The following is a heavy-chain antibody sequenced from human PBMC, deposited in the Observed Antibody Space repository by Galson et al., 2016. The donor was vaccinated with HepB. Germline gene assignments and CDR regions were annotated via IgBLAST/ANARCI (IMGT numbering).Heavy chain of an antibody. CDR3: ARALEYGSRRYDVVNAMDG. CDR2: IDPDDSYT. J-gene: IGHJ6*01. Sequence: QSGAEVKEPGESLRISCQGSGYRLTDYWITWVRQVPGKGLQWMGRIDPDDSYTNYSPSFQGHVTISVDKSINTAYLQWSTLKASDTAIYYCARALEYGSRRYDVVNAMDGWGPGTTIIVS. V-gene: IGHV5-10-1*01. D-gene: IGHD4-17*01. CDR1: GYRLTDYW.